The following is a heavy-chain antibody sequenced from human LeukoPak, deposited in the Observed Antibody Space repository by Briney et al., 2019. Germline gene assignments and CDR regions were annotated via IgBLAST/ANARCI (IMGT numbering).Heavy chain of an antibody. J-gene: IGHJ4*02. CDR2: MYYRGST. V-gene: IGHV4-61*08. Sequence: PSETLSLTWTVSGASISSGAYYWSWVRQRPGKGLEWIGYMYYRGSTNYNPSLKSRVIISVDASKNQFSLKLSSVTSADTAVYYCARFPPGIAVAGHNDYWGQGTLVTVSS. CDR3: ARFPPGIAVAGHNDY. CDR1: GASISSGAYY. D-gene: IGHD6-19*01.